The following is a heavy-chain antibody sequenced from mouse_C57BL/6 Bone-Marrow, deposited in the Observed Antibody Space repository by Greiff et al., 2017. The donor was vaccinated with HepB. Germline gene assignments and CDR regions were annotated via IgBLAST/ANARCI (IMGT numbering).Heavy chain of an antibody. CDR2: ISSGGDYI. CDR3: TSPYYYGSSYNAMDY. J-gene: IGHJ4*01. Sequence: DVHLVESGEGLVKPGGSLKLSCAASGFTFSSYAMSWVRQTPEKRLEWVAYISSGGDYIYYADTVKGRFTISRDNARNTLYLQMSSLKSEDTAMYYCTSPYYYGSSYNAMDYWGQGTSVTVSS. D-gene: IGHD1-1*01. CDR1: GFTFSSYA. V-gene: IGHV5-9-1*02.